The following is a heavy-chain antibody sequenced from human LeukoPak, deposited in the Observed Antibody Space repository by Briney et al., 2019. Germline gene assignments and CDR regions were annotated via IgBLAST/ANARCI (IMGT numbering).Heavy chain of an antibody. CDR3: ARVASGTLDY. Sequence: GGSPRLSCAVSGFTVSSNYMSWVRQAPGKGLEWVSVIYSGTNTYYADSVKGRFIISRDNPKNMLYLQMNNLRAEDTAVYYCARVASGTLDYWGQGTLVTVSS. D-gene: IGHD6-25*01. J-gene: IGHJ4*02. CDR2: IYSGTNT. V-gene: IGHV3-53*01. CDR1: GFTVSSNY.